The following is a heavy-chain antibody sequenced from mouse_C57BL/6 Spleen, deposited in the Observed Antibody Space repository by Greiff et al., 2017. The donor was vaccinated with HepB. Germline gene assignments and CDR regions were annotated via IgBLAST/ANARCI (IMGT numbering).Heavy chain of an antibody. J-gene: IGHJ1*03. Sequence: QVQLQQPGAELVKPGASVKLSCKASGYTFTSYWMQWVKQRPGQGLEWIGEIDPSDSYTNYNQKFKGKATLTVDTSSSTAYMQLSSLTSEDSAVYYCARRGFEFDVWGTGTTVTVSS. CDR3: ARRGFEFDV. V-gene: IGHV1-50*01. CDR2: IDPSDSYT. CDR1: GYTFTSYW.